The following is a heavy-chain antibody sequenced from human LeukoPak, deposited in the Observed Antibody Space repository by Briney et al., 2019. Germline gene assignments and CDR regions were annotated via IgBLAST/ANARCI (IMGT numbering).Heavy chain of an antibody. V-gene: IGHV3-23*01. Sequence: PGRSLRLSCAASGFTFSSYAMHWVRQAPGKGLEWVSAISGSGGSTYYADSVKGRFTISRDNSKNTLYLQMNSLRAEDTAVYYCAKAGQRRGSVNYYDSSGYLPRHWGQGTLVTVSS. CDR3: AKAGQRRGSVNYYDSSGYLPRH. CDR1: GFTFSSYA. J-gene: IGHJ4*02. D-gene: IGHD3-22*01. CDR2: ISGSGGST.